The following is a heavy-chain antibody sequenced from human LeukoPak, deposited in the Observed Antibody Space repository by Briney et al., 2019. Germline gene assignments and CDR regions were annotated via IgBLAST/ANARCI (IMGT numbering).Heavy chain of an antibody. CDR3: ARALGYSLSDYFDF. Sequence: SETLSPTCTVSGSSISSGGYYWGWIRQPPGKGLEWIGSIYYGGSTYYNPSLQSRVTISVDTSKNQFSLRLSSVTATDTAVYYCARALGYSLSDYFDFWGQGTLVTVSS. V-gene: IGHV4-39*01. CDR1: GSSISSGGYY. D-gene: IGHD4-23*01. J-gene: IGHJ4*02. CDR2: IYYGGST.